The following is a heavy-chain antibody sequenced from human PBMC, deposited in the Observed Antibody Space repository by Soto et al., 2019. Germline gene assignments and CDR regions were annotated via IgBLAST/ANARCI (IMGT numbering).Heavy chain of an antibody. V-gene: IGHV1-69*06. CDR3: ASPTREWLPPARDYYYGMDV. J-gene: IGHJ6*02. Sequence: QVQLVQSGAEVKKPGSSVKVSCKASGGTFSSYAISWVRQAPGQGLEWMGGIIPIFGTANYAQKFQGRVTSTADKATNTAYMELSRLRSEDTAVYYCASPTREWLPPARDYYYGMDVWGQGTTVTVSS. D-gene: IGHD3-3*01. CDR2: IIPIFGTA. CDR1: GGTFSSYA.